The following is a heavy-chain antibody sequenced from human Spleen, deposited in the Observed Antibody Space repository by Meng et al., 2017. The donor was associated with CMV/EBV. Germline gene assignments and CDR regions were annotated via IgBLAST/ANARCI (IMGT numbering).Heavy chain of an antibody. CDR1: GFTFSSYS. D-gene: IGHD6-19*01. Sequence: GSLKISCAASGFTFSSYSMNWVRQAPGKGLEWVSSISSSSSYIYYADSVKGRFTISRDNAKNSLYLQMNSLRAEDTAVYYCARVEGLENSSGWYYYYGMDVWGQGTTVTVSS. V-gene: IGHV3-21*01. J-gene: IGHJ6*02. CDR2: ISSSSSYI. CDR3: ARVEGLENSSGWYYYYGMDV.